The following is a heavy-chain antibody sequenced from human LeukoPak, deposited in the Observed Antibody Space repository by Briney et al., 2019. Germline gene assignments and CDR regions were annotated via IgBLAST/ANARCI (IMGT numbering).Heavy chain of an antibody. CDR2: IYHSGST. J-gene: IGHJ4*02. CDR1: GGSISSGDYY. V-gene: IGHV4-39*01. D-gene: IGHD2-2*01. CDR3: ARQVVVPAAISY. Sequence: PSETLSLTCTVSGGSISSGDYYWSWIRQPPGKGLEWIGSIYHSGSTYYNPSLKSRVTISIDTSKNQFSLKLSSVTAADTAVYYCARQVVVPAAISYWGQGTLVTVSS.